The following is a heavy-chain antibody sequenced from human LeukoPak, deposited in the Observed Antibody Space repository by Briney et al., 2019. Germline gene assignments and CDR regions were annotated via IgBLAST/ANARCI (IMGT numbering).Heavy chain of an antibody. CDR3: ARDGAASGWYYFDY. J-gene: IGHJ4*02. Sequence: ASVKVSCKASGYTFTSYGISWVRQAPGQGLEWMGWISAYNGNTNYAQKLQGRVTMTTDTSTSTVYMELSSLRSEDTAVYYCARDGAASGWYYFDYWGQGTLVTVSS. D-gene: IGHD6-19*01. V-gene: IGHV1-18*01. CDR2: ISAYNGNT. CDR1: GYTFTSYG.